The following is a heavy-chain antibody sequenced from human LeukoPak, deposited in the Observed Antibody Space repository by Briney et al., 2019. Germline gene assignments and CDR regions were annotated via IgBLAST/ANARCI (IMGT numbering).Heavy chain of an antibody. V-gene: IGHV3-23*01. CDR1: GFTFSSYA. CDR3: AKDSGDPPFDY. CDR2: ISGSGGST. J-gene: IGHJ4*02. Sequence: GGSLRLSCAASGFTFSSYAMIWFGQAPGKGLDWVSAISGSGGSTYYADSVKGRFTISRDNSKNTLYLQMNSLRAEDTAVYYCAKDSGDPPFDYWGQGTLVTVSS. D-gene: IGHD4-17*01.